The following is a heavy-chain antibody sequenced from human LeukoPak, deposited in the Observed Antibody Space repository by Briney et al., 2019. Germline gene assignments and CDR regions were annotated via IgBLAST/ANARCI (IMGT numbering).Heavy chain of an antibody. J-gene: IGHJ4*01. V-gene: IGHV3-11*01. CDR1: GFTSSDYY. Sequence: GGSLRLSCAASGFTSSDYYMSWIRQGPGKGLEWVSYISSSGSTIYYADSVKGRFTISRDNYKNTLYLQMNSLRAEDTAVYYCAKGDKPVIAMVKFDYWGHGTLVTVSS. CDR2: ISSSGSTI. CDR3: AKGDKPVIAMVKFDY. D-gene: IGHD5-18*01.